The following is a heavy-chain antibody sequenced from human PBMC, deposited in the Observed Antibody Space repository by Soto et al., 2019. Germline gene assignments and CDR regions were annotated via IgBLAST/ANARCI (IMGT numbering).Heavy chain of an antibody. J-gene: IGHJ3*02. V-gene: IGHV3-20*04. CDR2: INWNGGST. D-gene: IGHD6-13*01. Sequence: GGSLRLSCAASGFTFGDYGMSWARQAPGKGLEWVSGINWNGGSTGYADSVKGRFTISRDNAKNSLYLQMNSLRAEDTALYYCARDVAADAFDIWGQGTMVTVSS. CDR3: ARDVAADAFDI. CDR1: GFTFGDYG.